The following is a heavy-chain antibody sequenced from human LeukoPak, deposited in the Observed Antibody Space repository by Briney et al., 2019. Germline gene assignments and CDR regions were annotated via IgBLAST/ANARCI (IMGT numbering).Heavy chain of an antibody. CDR1: GFTFSSYS. CDR3: ARDKAYCGGDCYSPHFDY. V-gene: IGHV3-21*01. D-gene: IGHD2-21*02. CDR2: ISSSSSYI. J-gene: IGHJ4*02. Sequence: GGSLRLSCAASGFTFSSYSMNWVRQAPGKGLEWVSSISSSSSYIYYADSVKGRFTISRDNAKNSLYLQMNSLRAEDTAVYYCARDKAYCGGDCYSPHFDYWGQGTLVTVSS.